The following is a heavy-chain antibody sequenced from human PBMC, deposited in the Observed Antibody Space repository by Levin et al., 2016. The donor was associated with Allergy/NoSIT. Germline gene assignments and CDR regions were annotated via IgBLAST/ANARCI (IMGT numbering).Heavy chain of an antibody. CDR1: GLSFSDQY. Sequence: GESLKISCAASGLSFSDQYMDWFRQAPGKGLEWVSGIGASGGATYYADSVKGRFTISRDNSRNTLYLQMNSLRAEDTAIYYCARDGFDSSGFPDGFDIWGQGTMVTVSS. CDR2: IGASGGAT. J-gene: IGHJ3*02. D-gene: IGHD3-22*01. V-gene: IGHV3-23*01. CDR3: ARDGFDSSGFPDGFDI.